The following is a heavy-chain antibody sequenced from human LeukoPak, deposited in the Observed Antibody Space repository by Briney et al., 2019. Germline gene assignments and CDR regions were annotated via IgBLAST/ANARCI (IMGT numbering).Heavy chain of an antibody. D-gene: IGHD1-26*01. CDR1: GDSISSYY. Sequence: SETLSLTWTVSGDSISSYYWSWIRQPPGKGLEWIGYIYHSGTTNYNPSLKSRVTISVDTSKSQFSLKLSSVTAADTAIYYCARNIVGPRQVDYWGQGTLVTVSS. CDR2: IYHSGTT. CDR3: ARNIVGPRQVDY. J-gene: IGHJ4*02. V-gene: IGHV4-59*01.